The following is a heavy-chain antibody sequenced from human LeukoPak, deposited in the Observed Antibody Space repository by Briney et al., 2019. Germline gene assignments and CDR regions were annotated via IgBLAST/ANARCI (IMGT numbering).Heavy chain of an antibody. J-gene: IGHJ6*03. CDR1: GGSFSGYY. CDR3: ARGAHPPHLNSSGWYPTQYYYYYMDV. V-gene: IGHV4-34*01. CDR2: INHRGST. D-gene: IGHD6-19*01. Sequence: SETLSLTCVVYGGSFSGYYWSWIRQSPGKGLEWIGEINHRGSTNYNPSLKRRVTISLDTSKNQFSLQLNSVTPEDTAVYYCARGAHPPHLNSSGWYPTQYYYYYMDVWGKGTTVTVSS.